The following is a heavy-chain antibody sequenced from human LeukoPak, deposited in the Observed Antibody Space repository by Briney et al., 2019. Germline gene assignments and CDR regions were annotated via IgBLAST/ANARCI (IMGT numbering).Heavy chain of an antibody. CDR2: ISTSGHYT. CDR1: GFTSPIPV. D-gene: IGHD1-26*01. Sequence: GGSLTPSYAPYGFTSPIPVIKSVRQAPGKGLEWVSGISTSGHYTHFADSVKGRFTISRDNFKNTLYLEMNTLTDEDTAVYYRAEVRCAAWYRKIDAVDSLGRGRMVTVSS. J-gene: IGHJ3*02. CDR3: AEVRCAAWYRKIDAVDS. V-gene: IGHV3-23*01.